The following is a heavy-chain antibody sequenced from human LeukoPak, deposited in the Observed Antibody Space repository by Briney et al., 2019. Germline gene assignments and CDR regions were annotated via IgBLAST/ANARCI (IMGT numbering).Heavy chain of an antibody. V-gene: IGHV3-21*01. CDR1: GFTFTTYG. D-gene: IGHD1-26*01. CDR2: ISSSSSSI. J-gene: IGHJ4*02. Sequence: KSGGSLRLSCAASGFTFTTYGMNWVRQAPGKGLEWVSSISSSSSSIYYADSVKGRFTISRDNVKNSLYLQMNSLRAEDTAVYYCARRSGGSYGYFDYWGQGTLVTVSS. CDR3: ARRSGGSYGYFDY.